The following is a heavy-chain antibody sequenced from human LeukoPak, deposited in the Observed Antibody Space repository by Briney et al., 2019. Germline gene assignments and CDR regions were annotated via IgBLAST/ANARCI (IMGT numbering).Heavy chain of an antibody. CDR3: AKDRSGSSGWYYFDY. V-gene: IGHV3-23*01. CDR2: ISGSGGST. J-gene: IGHJ4*02. D-gene: IGHD6-19*01. Sequence: GGSLRPSCAASGFTFTSYAMSWVRQAPGKGLEWVSAISGSGGSTYYADSVKGRFTISRDNSKNTLYLQMNSLRAEDTAVYYCAKDRSGSSGWYYFDYWGQGTLVTVSS. CDR1: GFTFTSYA.